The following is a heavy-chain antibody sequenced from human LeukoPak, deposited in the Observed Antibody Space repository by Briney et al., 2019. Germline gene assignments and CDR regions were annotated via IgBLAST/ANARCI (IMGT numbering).Heavy chain of an antibody. CDR1: GGTFSSYA. J-gene: IGHJ5*02. Sequence: SVKVSCKASGGTFSSYAISWVRQAPGQGLEWMGRIIPILGIANYAQKFQGRVTITADKSTSTAYMELSSLRSEDTAVYCCARSGVGGYGDLRFDPWGQGTLVTVSS. V-gene: IGHV1-69*04. CDR3: ARSGVGGYGDLRFDP. CDR2: IIPILGIA. D-gene: IGHD4-17*01.